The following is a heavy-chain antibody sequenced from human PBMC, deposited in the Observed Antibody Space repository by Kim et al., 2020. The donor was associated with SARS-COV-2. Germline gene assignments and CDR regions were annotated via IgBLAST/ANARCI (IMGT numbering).Heavy chain of an antibody. CDR2: ISNDGATA. CDR3: ARPSSSHFDF. V-gene: IGHV3-33*05. CDR1: GFIFRNFG. J-gene: IGHJ4*02. Sequence: GGTLRLSCAAFGFIFRNFGLHWVRQAPGKGLEWVAFISNDGATAIYADSVRGRFTISRDYSENKVYLQMDSLSAGDTAVYYCARPSSSHFDFWGQGTLVSVSS. D-gene: IGHD3-10*01.